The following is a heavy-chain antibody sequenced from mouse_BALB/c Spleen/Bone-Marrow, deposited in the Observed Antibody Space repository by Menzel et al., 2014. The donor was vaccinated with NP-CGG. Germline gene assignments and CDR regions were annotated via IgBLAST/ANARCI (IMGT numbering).Heavy chain of an antibody. Sequence: QVQLQQPGPGLAAPSQSLSITCTVSGFSLTNYGVHWVRQPPGKGLEWLGVIWRGGSTAHNAAFMSRLSINKDNSKSQVFFKMNSLQADDAAIYYCAKIGTTTGAMDYWGQGTSVTVSS. CDR2: IWRGGST. CDR1: GFSLTNYG. J-gene: IGHJ4*01. V-gene: IGHV2-5*01. D-gene: IGHD2-14*01. CDR3: AKIGTTTGAMDY.